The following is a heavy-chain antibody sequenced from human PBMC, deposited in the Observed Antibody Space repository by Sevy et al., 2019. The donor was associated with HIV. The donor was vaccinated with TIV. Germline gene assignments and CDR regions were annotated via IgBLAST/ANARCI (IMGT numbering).Heavy chain of an antibody. D-gene: IGHD1-26*01. V-gene: IGHV4-61*01. CDR3: ARLGGLMDYGMDV. CDR2: MYYTGST. CDR1: GGSVSSGSYY. J-gene: IGHJ6*02. Sequence: SETLSLTCTVSGGSVSSGSYYWSWIRQPPGKGLECIGYMYYTGSTKYNPSIMSRVTISVDTSKNQFSLKLNSVTAADTALYYCARLGGLMDYGMDVWGQGTTVTVSS.